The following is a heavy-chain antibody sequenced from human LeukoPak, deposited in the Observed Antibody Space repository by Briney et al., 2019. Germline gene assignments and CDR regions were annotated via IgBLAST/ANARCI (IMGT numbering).Heavy chain of an antibody. Sequence: GGSLRLSCAASGFTVRSNYMSWVRQAPGKGLEWVSVIYSGGSTYYADSVKGRFTISRHKSKNTLYLQMNSLRAADTAVYYCARGLLVRGVSHPTFDYWGQGTLVTVSS. J-gene: IGHJ4*02. D-gene: IGHD3-10*01. CDR2: IYSGGST. CDR1: GFTVRSNY. V-gene: IGHV3-66*01. CDR3: ARGLLVRGVSHPTFDY.